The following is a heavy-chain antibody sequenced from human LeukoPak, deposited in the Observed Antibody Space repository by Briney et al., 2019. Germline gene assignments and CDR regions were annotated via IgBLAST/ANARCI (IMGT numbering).Heavy chain of an antibody. J-gene: IGHJ3*02. CDR3: ARVEATGAFDI. CDR2: IYYSGST. Sequence: ASETLSLTCTVSGGSISSYYWSWIRQPPGKGLEWIGYIYYSGSTNYNPSLKSRVTISVDTSKNQFSLKLSSVTAADTAVYYCARVEATGAFDIWGQGTMVTVSS. D-gene: IGHD5-12*01. CDR1: GGSISSYY. V-gene: IGHV4-59*01.